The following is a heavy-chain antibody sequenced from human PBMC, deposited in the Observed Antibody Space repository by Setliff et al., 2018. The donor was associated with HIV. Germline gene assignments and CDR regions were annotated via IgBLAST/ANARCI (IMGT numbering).Heavy chain of an antibody. CDR3: ASPTAIPH. Sequence: ASVKVSCKASGYTFTAYGITWVRQAPGQGLEWMGWMSAYSGDTKYSQKFQGRVTITRDTSASTAYMELSSLRPEDTAVYYCASPTAIPHWGQGTLVTVSS. V-gene: IGHV1-18*04. CDR2: MSAYSGDT. D-gene: IGHD2-21*02. CDR1: GYTFTAYG. J-gene: IGHJ4*02.